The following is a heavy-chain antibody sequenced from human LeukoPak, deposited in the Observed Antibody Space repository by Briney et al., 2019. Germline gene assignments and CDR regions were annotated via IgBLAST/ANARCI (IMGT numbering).Heavy chain of an antibody. CDR2: MNPNSGNT. CDR1: GYTFTSYD. CDR3: ARDRGYDFSIDY. Sequence: ASVKVSRKASGYTFTSYDINWVRQATGQGLEWMGWMNPNSGNTGYAQKFQGRVTMTRNTSISTAYMELSSLRSEDTAVYYCARDRGYDFSIDYWGQGTLVTVSS. D-gene: IGHD5-12*01. V-gene: IGHV1-8*01. J-gene: IGHJ4*02.